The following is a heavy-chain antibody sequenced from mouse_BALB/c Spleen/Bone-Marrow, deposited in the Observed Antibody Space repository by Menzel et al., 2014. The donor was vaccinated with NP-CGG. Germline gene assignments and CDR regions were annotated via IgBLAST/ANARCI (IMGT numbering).Heavy chain of an antibody. V-gene: IGHV14-3*02. D-gene: IGHD2-10*01. Sequence: VQLQQSGAELVKPGASVKLSCKASGFNFTNTYMHWVKQRPEQGLEWIGMVNPANGDTKFDQKFQSKATLTVDKSSNTAYMHLSRLTSEGSAVYSVTRRCLHSDYYSMDCWGQGTSVTVSS. CDR3: TRRCLHSDYYSMDC. J-gene: IGHJ4*01. CDR2: VNPANGDT. CDR1: GFNFTNTY.